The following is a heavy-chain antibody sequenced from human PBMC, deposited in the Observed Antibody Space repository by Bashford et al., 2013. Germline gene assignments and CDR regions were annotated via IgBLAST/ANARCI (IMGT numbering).Heavy chain of an antibody. CDR3: AREARGSRGYNFGLDY. CDR2: IYYSGNT. Sequence: SETLSLTCTVSGGSINNGGYYWTWIRQHPGQGLEWIGNIYYSGNTYYNPSLKSRITLSIDTSKNQFSLSLSSVTAADTAVYYCAREARGSRGYNFGLDYVGPRTLVTVSS. D-gene: IGHD5-18*01. V-gene: IGHV4-31*03. J-gene: IGHJ4*01. CDR1: GGSINNGGYY.